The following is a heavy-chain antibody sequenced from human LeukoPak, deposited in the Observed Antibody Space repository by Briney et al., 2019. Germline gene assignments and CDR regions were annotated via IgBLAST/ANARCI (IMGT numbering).Heavy chain of an antibody. CDR1: GYTFTSYG. D-gene: IGHD2-2*01. CDR3: ARAEYCSSTSCYPFDP. CDR2: ISAYNGNT. V-gene: IGHV1-18*01. J-gene: IGHJ5*02. Sequence: ASVKVSCKASGYTFTSYGISWVRLAPGQGLEWMGWISAYNGNTNYAQKLQGRVTMTTDTSTSTAYMELRSLRSDDTAVYYCARAEYCSSTSCYPFDPWGQGTLVTVSS.